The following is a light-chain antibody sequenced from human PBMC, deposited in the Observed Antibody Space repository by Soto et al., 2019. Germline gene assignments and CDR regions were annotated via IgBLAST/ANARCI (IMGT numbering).Light chain of an antibody. CDR2: EVN. Sequence: QSSLTHPPSESGSPGQSVAISCTGTSRYFCGYEYFSWYQQHPGKTPKLMIYEVNKRPSGFPDRFSGSKFGNTASLTVSGLQAEDEADYYRSSDAGXSNVFGRGTKVXV. J-gene: IGLJ1*01. CDR3: SSDAGXSNV. V-gene: IGLV2-8*01. CDR1: SRYFCGYEY.